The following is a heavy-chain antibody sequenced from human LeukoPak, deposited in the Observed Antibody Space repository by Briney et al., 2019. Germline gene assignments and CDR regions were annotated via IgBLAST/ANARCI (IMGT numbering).Heavy chain of an antibody. J-gene: IGHJ4*02. CDR2: INSDGSST. CDR3: AMTDSSLSAFDY. Sequence: GGSLRLSCAASGVTFSSYWMRWVRQAPGQWQVWVSRINSDGSSTSYADSVKGRFTISRDNAKNTLFLQMNSLRAEDTAVFYCAMTDSSLSAFDYWGEGTLVTVSS. D-gene: IGHD6-6*01. V-gene: IGHV3-74*01. CDR1: GVTFSSYW.